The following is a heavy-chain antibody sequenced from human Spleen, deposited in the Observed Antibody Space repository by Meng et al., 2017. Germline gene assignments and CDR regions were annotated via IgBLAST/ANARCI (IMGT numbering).Heavy chain of an antibody. CDR2: ISASGWTT. Sequence: ESLKISCAASGFTFSRSAMTWVRQAPGKGLEWVAGISASGWTTYYADSVRGRFTISRDNSKNTLYLEMNTLRDEDTAVYYCAKDGYGDGPYYFDYWGQGTLVTVSS. V-gene: IGHV3-23*01. J-gene: IGHJ4*02. D-gene: IGHD4-17*01. CDR1: GFTFSRSA. CDR3: AKDGYGDGPYYFDY.